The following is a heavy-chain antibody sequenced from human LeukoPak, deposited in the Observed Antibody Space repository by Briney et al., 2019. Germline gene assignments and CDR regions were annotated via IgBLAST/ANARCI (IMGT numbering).Heavy chain of an antibody. CDR1: GFTFSSYG. Sequence: GGSLRLSCAASGFTFSSYGMHWVRQAPGKGLEWVAVIWYDGSNKYYADSVKGRFTISRDNSKNTLYLQMNSPRAEDTAVYYCARDLNVVVPAAIGGGAFDYWGQGTLVTVSS. CDR2: IWYDGSNK. J-gene: IGHJ4*02. D-gene: IGHD2-2*01. CDR3: ARDLNVVVPAAIGGGAFDY. V-gene: IGHV3-33*01.